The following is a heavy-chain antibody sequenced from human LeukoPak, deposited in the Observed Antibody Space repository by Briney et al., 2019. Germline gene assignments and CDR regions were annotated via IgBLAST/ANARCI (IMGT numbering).Heavy chain of an antibody. V-gene: IGHV3-23*01. Sequence: GGSLRLSCAASGFTFSTYAMSWVRQAPGKGLEWVSTISGSGGSTYYADSVKGRFTISRDNSKNTLYLQMNSLRAEDTAVYYCAKARRGNYDSSGYYGYWGQGTLVTVSS. CDR3: AKARRGNYDSSGYYGY. CDR1: GFTFSTYA. CDR2: ISGSGGST. D-gene: IGHD3-22*01. J-gene: IGHJ4*02.